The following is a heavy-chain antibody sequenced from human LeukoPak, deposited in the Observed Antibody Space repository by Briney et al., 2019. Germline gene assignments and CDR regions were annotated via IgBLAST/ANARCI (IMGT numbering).Heavy chain of an antibody. CDR2: IYSGGST. V-gene: IGHV3-53*01. CDR3: ARGQGYYDSSGYYEDY. D-gene: IGHD3-22*01. J-gene: IGHJ4*02. Sequence: GGSLRLSCAASGFTVSSNYMSWVRQAPGKGLEWVSVIYSGGSTYYADFVKGRFTISRDNSKNTLYLQMNSLRAEDTAVYYCARGQGYYDSSGYYEDYWGQGTLVTVSS. CDR1: GFTVSSNY.